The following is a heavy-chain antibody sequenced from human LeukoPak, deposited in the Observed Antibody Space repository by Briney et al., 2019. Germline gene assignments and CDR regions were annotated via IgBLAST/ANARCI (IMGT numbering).Heavy chain of an antibody. Sequence: GGSLRLSCAASGFTFSSYSMNWVRQAPGKGLEWVSAISGSGGSTYYADSVKGRFTISRDNSKNTLYLQMNSLRAEDTAVYYCAKPQYYYDSSGYGAFDIWGQGTMVTVTS. D-gene: IGHD3-22*01. CDR1: GFTFSSYS. V-gene: IGHV3-23*01. CDR2: ISGSGGST. J-gene: IGHJ3*02. CDR3: AKPQYYYDSSGYGAFDI.